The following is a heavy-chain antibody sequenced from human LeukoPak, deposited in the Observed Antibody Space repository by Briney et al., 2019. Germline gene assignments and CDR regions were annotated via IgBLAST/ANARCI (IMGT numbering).Heavy chain of an antibody. Sequence: GGSLRLSCAASGFTFSSYAMSWVRQAPGKGLEWVSAISGSGGSTYYADSVKGRFTISRDNSKNTLYLQMNSLRAEDTAVYYCAEDVVSRKSAYGADYSDDYWGQGTLVTVSS. CDR1: GFTFSSYA. CDR3: AEDVVSRKSAYGADYSDDY. J-gene: IGHJ4*02. CDR2: ISGSGGST. V-gene: IGHV3-23*01. D-gene: IGHD4-17*01.